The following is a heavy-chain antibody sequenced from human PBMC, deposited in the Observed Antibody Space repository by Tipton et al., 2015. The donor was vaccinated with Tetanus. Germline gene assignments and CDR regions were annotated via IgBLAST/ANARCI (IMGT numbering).Heavy chain of an antibody. J-gene: IGHJ6*02. CDR1: GYTFTSYG. CDR2: ISAYNGNT. CDR3: AGAAYYYGAGHVYYYYGRDV. Sequence: QLVQSGAEVKKPGASVKVSCKASGYTFTSYGISWVRQAPGQGLEWMGWISAYNGNTNYAQKLQGRVTMTTDTSTSTAYMELRSLRADDAAVYYCAGAAYYYGAGHVYYYYGRDVWGQATTVTVSS. D-gene: IGHD3-10*01. V-gene: IGHV1-18*01.